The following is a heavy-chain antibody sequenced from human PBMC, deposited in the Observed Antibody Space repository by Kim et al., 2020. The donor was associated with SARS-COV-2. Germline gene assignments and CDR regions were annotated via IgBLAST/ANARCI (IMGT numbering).Heavy chain of an antibody. V-gene: IGHV3-53*01. CDR3: ARSQYQLLLLDY. Sequence: GGSLRLSCAASGFTVSSNYMSWVRQAPGKGLEWVSVIYSGGSTYYADSVKGRFTISRDNSKNTLYLQMNSLRAEDTAVYYCARSQYQLLLLDYWGQGTLVTVSS. CDR1: GFTVSSNY. J-gene: IGHJ4*02. D-gene: IGHD2-2*01. CDR2: IYSGGST.